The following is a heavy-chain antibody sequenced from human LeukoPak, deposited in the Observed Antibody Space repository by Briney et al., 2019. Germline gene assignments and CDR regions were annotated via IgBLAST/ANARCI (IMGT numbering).Heavy chain of an antibody. J-gene: IGHJ4*02. V-gene: IGHV4-31*03. CDR2: IYYSGST. CDR3: ARGPAMAVQYYFDY. D-gene: IGHD5-18*01. CDR1: GGSISSGGYY. Sequence: SETLSLTCTVSGGSISSGGYYWSWIRQHPGKGLEWIGYIYYSGSTYYNPSLKSRVTISVDTSKNQFSLKLSSVTAADTAVYYCARGPAMAVQYYFDYWGQGTLVTVSS.